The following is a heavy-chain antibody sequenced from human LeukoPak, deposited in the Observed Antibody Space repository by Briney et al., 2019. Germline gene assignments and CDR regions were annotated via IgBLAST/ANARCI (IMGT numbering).Heavy chain of an antibody. CDR1: GGSISSSNW. V-gene: IGHV4-4*02. CDR3: ARRRNSSGWWGWFDP. D-gene: IGHD6-19*01. J-gene: IGHJ5*02. Sequence: PSETLSLTCAVSGGSISSSNWWSWVGQPPGKGLEWIGEIYHSGSTNYNPSLKSRVTMPVDKSKNQFSLKLSSVTAADTAVYYCARRRNSSGWWGWFDPWGQGTLVTVSS. CDR2: IYHSGST.